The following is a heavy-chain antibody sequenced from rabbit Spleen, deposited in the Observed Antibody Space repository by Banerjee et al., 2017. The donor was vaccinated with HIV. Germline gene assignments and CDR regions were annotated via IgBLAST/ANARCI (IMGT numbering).Heavy chain of an antibody. D-gene: IGHD1-1*01. CDR2: IDPVFGNT. CDR3: ARDLTGVIGWNFGW. CDR1: GFDFSSYG. Sequence: QLKESGGGLVQPGGSLKLSCKASGFDFSSYGMSWVRQAPGKGLEWIGYIDPVFGNTYYASWVKGRFTISSHNAQNTLYLQLNSLTAADTATYFCARDLTGVIGWNFGWWGPGTLVTVS. J-gene: IGHJ4*01. V-gene: IGHV1S7*01.